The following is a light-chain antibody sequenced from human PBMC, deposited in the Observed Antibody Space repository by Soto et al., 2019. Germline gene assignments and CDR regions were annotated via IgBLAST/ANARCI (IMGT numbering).Light chain of an antibody. CDR3: QQYGSSPPFT. CDR1: QGVSSSY. V-gene: IGKV3-20*01. J-gene: IGKJ1*01. Sequence: EIVMTQSPATLSVSPVERATLSCRASQGVSSSYLAWYQQKPGQAPRLLIYGASSRATGIPDRFGGSGSGTDFTLTISRLEPEDFAVYYCQQYGSSPPFTFGQGTKVDIK. CDR2: GAS.